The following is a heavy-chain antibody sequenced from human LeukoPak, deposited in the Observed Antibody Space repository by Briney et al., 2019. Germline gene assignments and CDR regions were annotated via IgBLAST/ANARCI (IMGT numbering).Heavy chain of an antibody. CDR1: GFTLSNNA. J-gene: IGHJ4*02. V-gene: IGHV3-21*01. D-gene: IGHD2-15*01. CDR2: ISSSSSYI. CDR3: ARGGRGYCSGGSCYAVY. Sequence: KSGGSLRLSCAASGFTLSNNAMSWVRQAPGKGLEWVSSISSSSSYIYYADSVKGRFTISRDNAKNSLYLQMNSLRAEDTAVYYCARGGRGYCSGGSCYAVYWGQGTLVTVSS.